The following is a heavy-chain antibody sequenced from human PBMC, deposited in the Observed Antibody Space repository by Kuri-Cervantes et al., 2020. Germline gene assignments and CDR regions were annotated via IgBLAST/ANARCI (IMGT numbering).Heavy chain of an antibody. Sequence: ASVKVSCKASGYTFTDYYIHWLRQAPGQGLEWMGWIDPDSDGTHHAQKFQGRVAMTRDTSSNTAYMELSRLRSDDTAVYYCARLVTHYYYMDVWGKGTTVTVSS. CDR1: GYTFTDYY. J-gene: IGHJ6*03. CDR2: IDPDSDGT. CDR3: ARLVTHYYYMDV. D-gene: IGHD4-23*01. V-gene: IGHV1-2*02.